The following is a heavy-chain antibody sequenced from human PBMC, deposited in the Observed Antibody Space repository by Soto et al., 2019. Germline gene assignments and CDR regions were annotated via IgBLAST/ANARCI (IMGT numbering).Heavy chain of an antibody. J-gene: IGHJ6*02. CDR1: GFTFSSYA. D-gene: IGHD6-19*01. Sequence: EVQLLESGGGLVQPGGSLRLSCTASGFTFSSYALSWVRQAPGKGLEWVSAISGSDVSTYYADSVKGRFTISRDNSNNTLYLQMVSLRAEDTAVYYCEKDEIAVPDAYSYHGLDVWGQGTTVTASS. CDR3: EKDEIAVPDAYSYHGLDV. CDR2: ISGSDVST. V-gene: IGHV3-23*01.